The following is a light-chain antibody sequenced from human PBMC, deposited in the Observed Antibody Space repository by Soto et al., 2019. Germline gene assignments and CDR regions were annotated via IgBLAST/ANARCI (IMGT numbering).Light chain of an antibody. J-gene: IGKJ1*01. Sequence: EIMMTQSPATLSVSPGERATLSCRASQSVSSSLAWYQQKPGQASRLLIYGASTRATGIPARLSGSGSGTEFTLTISSLQSEDFAIYYCQQYNTWPPGTFGQGTKVEIK. CDR1: QSVSSS. CDR2: GAS. V-gene: IGKV3-15*01. CDR3: QQYNTWPPGT.